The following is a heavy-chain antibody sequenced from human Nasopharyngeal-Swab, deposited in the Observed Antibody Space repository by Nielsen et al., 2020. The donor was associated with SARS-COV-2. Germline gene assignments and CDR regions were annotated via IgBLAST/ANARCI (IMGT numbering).Heavy chain of an antibody. CDR3: ARDKGRGHLFDY. CDR2: INAGNGNT. V-gene: IGHV1-3*01. J-gene: IGHJ4*02. CDR1: GGTFSSYA. Sequence: ASVKVSCKASGGTFSSYAISWVRQAPGQRLEWMGWINAGNGNTKYSQKFQGRVTITRDTSASTAYMELSSLRSEDTAVYYCARDKGRGHLFDYWGQGTLVTVSS. D-gene: IGHD3-3*02.